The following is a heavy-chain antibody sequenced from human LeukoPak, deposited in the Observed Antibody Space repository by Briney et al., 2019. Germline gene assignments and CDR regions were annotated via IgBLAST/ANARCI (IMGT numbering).Heavy chain of an antibody. CDR1: GGSFSGYY. CDR2: INHSGST. J-gene: IGHJ4*02. CDR3: ARWYREERHYYFDY. D-gene: IGHD3-10*01. Sequence: SETLSLTCAVYGGSFSGYYWSWIRQPPGKGLEWIGEINHSGSTNYNPSLQSRVTISVDTSKNQFSLNLNSVTAADTAVYYCARWYREERHYYFDYWGQGTLVTVSS. V-gene: IGHV4-34*01.